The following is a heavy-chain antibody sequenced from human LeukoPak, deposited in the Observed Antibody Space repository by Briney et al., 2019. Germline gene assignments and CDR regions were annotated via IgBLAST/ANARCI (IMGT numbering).Heavy chain of an antibody. CDR3: ARPYYYDSSNYAAGFDY. Sequence: ASVKVSCKASGYTFSSYAMNWVRQAPGQGLERMGWINTKTGNPTYAQGFTGRFVFSLDTSVSTAYLQISSLKAEDTAVYYCARPYYYDSSNYAAGFDYWGQGSLVTVSS. D-gene: IGHD3-22*01. CDR1: GYTFSSYA. CDR2: INTKTGNP. V-gene: IGHV7-4-1*02. J-gene: IGHJ4*02.